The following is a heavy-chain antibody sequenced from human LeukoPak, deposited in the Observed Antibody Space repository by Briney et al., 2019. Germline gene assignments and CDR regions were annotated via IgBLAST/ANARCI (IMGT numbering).Heavy chain of an antibody. CDR2: IYYSGST. CDR3: ARDLRIQDAFDI. Sequence: SETLSLTCTVSGGPVSSGSYYWSWIRQPPGKGLEWIGYIYYSGSTNYNPSLKSRVTISVDTSKNQFSLKLSSVTAADTAVYYCARDLRIQDAFDIWGQGTMVIVSS. D-gene: IGHD3-16*01. CDR1: GGPVSSGSYY. J-gene: IGHJ3*02. V-gene: IGHV4-61*01.